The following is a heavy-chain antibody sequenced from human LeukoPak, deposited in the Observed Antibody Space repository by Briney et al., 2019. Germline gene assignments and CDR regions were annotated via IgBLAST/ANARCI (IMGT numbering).Heavy chain of an antibody. V-gene: IGHV3-23*01. J-gene: IGHJ4*02. CDR3: AKELFGVTMVRPDY. CDR1: GFTVSSNY. CDR2: ISGSGGST. Sequence: PGGSLRLSCAASGFTVSSNYMTWVRQPPGKGLEWVSAISGSGGSTYYADSVKGRFTISRDNSKNTLYLQMNSLRAEDTAVYYCAKELFGVTMVRPDYWGQGTLVTVSS. D-gene: IGHD3-10*01.